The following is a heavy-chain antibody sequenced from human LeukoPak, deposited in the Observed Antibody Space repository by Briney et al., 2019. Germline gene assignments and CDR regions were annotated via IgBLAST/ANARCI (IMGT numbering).Heavy chain of an antibody. J-gene: IGHJ5*02. CDR1: GGTFSSYT. Sequence: SVKVSCKASGGTFSSYTISWVRQAPGHGLEWMGRIIPIFGLATYAQKFQGRVTIIADKSTSTAYVELSSLRSEDTAVYYCARNSNLGYCSSTSCYRDWFDPWGQGTLVTVSS. CDR3: ARNSNLGYCSSTSCYRDWFDP. V-gene: IGHV1-69*02. D-gene: IGHD2-2*01. CDR2: IIPIFGLA.